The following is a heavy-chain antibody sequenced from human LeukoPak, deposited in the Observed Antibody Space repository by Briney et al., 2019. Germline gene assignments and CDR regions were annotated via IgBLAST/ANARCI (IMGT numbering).Heavy chain of an antibody. V-gene: IGHV1-2*05. CDR3: VRDNGAY. D-gene: IGHD2-8*01. J-gene: IGHJ4*02. CDR1: GYTFTSGYY. Sequence: SVKVSCTASGYTFTSGYYIHWVQQAPGQGLEWMGRISSYSGGTNYALKFQGRVTMTRDTSMSTAYMDLSSLTSDDTVVYFCVRDNGAYWGQGTLVTVSS. CDR2: ISSYSGGT.